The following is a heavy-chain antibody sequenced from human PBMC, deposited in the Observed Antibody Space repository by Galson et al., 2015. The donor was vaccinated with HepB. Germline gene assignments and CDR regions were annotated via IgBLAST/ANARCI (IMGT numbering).Heavy chain of an antibody. CDR3: AKSTGSMYYGMDV. D-gene: IGHD2-8*01. V-gene: IGHV3-30*18. CDR2: ISKDGSNK. Sequence: LRLSCAASGFTFSSYGMHWVRQAPGKGLEWVAVISKDGSNKEYADSVKGRFTTSRDNSKNTLYLQMNSLRTEDTAVYYCAKSTGSMYYGMDVWGQGTTVTVSS. CDR1: GFTFSSYG. J-gene: IGHJ6*02.